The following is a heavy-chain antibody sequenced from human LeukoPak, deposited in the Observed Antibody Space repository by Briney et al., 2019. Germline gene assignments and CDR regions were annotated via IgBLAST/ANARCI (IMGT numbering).Heavy chain of an antibody. V-gene: IGHV4-59*01. Sequence: PSETLSLTCTGSGGSISNYYWSWIRQPPGKGLEWIGYIYYSGSTNYNPSLKSRVSISLDTSKNHFSLKLSSVTAADTAVYYCASGEVTFDYWGQGTLVTVSS. CDR3: ASGEVTFDY. CDR2: IYYSGST. CDR1: GGSISNYY. J-gene: IGHJ4*02. D-gene: IGHD3-10*01.